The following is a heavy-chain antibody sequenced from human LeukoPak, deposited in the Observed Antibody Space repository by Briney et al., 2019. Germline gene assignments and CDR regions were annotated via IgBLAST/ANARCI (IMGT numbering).Heavy chain of an antibody. Sequence: TGGSLRLSCAASRFTFSSYAMSWVRQAPGKGLEWVSAISAGGGSTYYADSAKGRFTISRDTSKNTLYLQMSSLRAEDTALYYCAKGLDGSSYSPFDSWGQGTLVTVSS. CDR2: ISAGGGST. CDR1: RFTFSSYA. V-gene: IGHV3-23*01. D-gene: IGHD2-15*01. J-gene: IGHJ4*02. CDR3: AKGLDGSSYSPFDS.